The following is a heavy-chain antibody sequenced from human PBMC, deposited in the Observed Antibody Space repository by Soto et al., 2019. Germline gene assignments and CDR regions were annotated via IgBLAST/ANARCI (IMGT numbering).Heavy chain of an antibody. CDR3: AXXXXXXXXXXFDY. V-gene: IGHV4-59*08. CDR2: IYYSGST. Sequence: QVQLQESGPGLVKPSETLSLTCTVSGGSISSYYWSWIRQPPGKGLEWIGYIYYSGSTNYNPSLKSRVTXXVXTXXNQFSLKLNSMTAADTAVYXCAXXXXXXXXXXFDYWGQGTLVTVSS. J-gene: IGHJ4*02. CDR1: GGSISSYY.